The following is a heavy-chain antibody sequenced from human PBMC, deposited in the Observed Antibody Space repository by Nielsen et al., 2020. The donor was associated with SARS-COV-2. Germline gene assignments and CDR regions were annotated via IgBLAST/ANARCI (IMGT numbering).Heavy chain of an antibody. CDR3: ARDSGGGTDY. Sequence: SETLSLTCTVSGGSISRYYWSWIRQPPGKGLEWFGYIYYSGSTNYNPSLKSRVTISVDTSRNQFSLKLSSVTAADTAVYYCARDSGGGTDYWGQGTLVTVSS. D-gene: IGHD2-15*01. CDR1: GGSISRYY. CDR2: IYYSGST. V-gene: IGHV4-59*01. J-gene: IGHJ4*02.